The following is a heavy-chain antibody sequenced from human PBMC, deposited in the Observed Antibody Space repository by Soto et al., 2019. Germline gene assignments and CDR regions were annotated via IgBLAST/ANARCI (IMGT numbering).Heavy chain of an antibody. D-gene: IGHD3-22*01. CDR3: ARVRDSSGYYPNWFDP. Sequence: SETLSLTCTVSGGSVSSGSYYWSWIRQPPGKGLEWIGYIYYIGSTNYNPSLKSGVTISVDTSKNQFSLKLSSVTAADTAVYYCARVRDSSGYYPNWFDPWGQGTLVTVSS. J-gene: IGHJ5*02. CDR2: IYYIGST. V-gene: IGHV4-61*01. CDR1: GGSVSSGSYY.